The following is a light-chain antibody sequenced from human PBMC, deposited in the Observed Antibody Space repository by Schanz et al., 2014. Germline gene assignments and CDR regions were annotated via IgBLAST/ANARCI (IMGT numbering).Light chain of an antibody. CDR1: NIGSKS. CDR2: DDI. J-gene: IGLJ2*01. V-gene: IGLV3-21*03. Sequence: SYELSQPPSVSVAPGKTARITCEGHNIGSKSVHWYQQKPGQAPVLVVYDDIDRPSGIPERFSGANSGNTATLTISGTQAMDEADYYCQAWGTSTVVFGGGTKLTVL. CDR3: QAWGTSTVV.